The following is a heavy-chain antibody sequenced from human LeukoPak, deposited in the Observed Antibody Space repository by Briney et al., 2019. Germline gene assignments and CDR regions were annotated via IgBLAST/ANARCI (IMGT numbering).Heavy chain of an antibody. Sequence: GGSLRLSCSASGFSFSSYWMSWVRQAPGKGLEWVASIKLDGGDKYYVDSVKGRFTISRDNAKNSLYLQMNSLRAEDTAVYFCARGRYCISTSCSYFDYWGQGSLVTVSS. D-gene: IGHD2-2*01. CDR3: ARGRYCISTSCSYFDY. J-gene: IGHJ4*02. V-gene: IGHV3-7*04. CDR1: GFSFSSYW. CDR2: IKLDGGDK.